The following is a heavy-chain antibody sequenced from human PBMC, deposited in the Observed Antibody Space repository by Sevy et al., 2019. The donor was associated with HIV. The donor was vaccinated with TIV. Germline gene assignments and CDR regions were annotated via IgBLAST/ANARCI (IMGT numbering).Heavy chain of an antibody. D-gene: IGHD3-22*01. Sequence: GGSLRLSCAASGFTVSGNYMSWVRQAPGKGLEWVSGIFSGGNTQLADSVKGRFTISRDNSKNTLSLQMNSLSAEDTAVYYCARAVEDFSDSSAWDWYFDLWGRGTLVTVSS. CDR1: GFTVSGNY. CDR2: IFSGGNT. V-gene: IGHV3-66*01. J-gene: IGHJ2*01. CDR3: ARAVEDFSDSSAWDWYFDL.